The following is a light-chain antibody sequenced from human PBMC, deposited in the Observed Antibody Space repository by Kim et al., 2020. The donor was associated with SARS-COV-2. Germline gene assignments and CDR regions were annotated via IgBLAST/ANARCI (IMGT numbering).Light chain of an antibody. Sequence: ACTGDRVIITGRASQGINSKLAWYQQKPGKAPKLLTYAASTLQSGVPARFSGSGSGTEFTLTISRLQSEDFATYYCQQFYTYPFTFGPGTKVDIK. J-gene: IGKJ3*01. V-gene: IGKV1-8*01. CDR2: AAS. CDR3: QQFYTYPFT. CDR1: QGINSK.